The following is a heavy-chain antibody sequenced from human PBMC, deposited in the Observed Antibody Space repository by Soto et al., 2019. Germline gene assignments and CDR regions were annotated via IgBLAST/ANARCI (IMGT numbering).Heavy chain of an antibody. V-gene: IGHV1-24*01. CDR2: FDPEDGET. CDR1: GYTLTELS. J-gene: IGHJ4*02. D-gene: IGHD3-9*01. Sequence: ASVKVSCKVSGYTLTELSMHWVRQAPGKGLEWMGGFDPEDGETIYAQKFQGRVTMTEDTSTDTAYMELSSLRSEDTAVYYCATGSTSYDIVTGYHVTPTFDYWGQGTLVTVSS. CDR3: ATGSTSYDIVTGYHVTPTFDY.